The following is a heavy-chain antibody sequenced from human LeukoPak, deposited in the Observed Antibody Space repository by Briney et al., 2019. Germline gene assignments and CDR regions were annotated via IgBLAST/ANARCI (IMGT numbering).Heavy chain of an antibody. CDR3: ARDHEARTYYYDSSGYYFDY. J-gene: IGHJ4*02. V-gene: IGHV4-59*12. Sequence: SETLSLTCTVSGGSISSYYWSWIRQPPGKGLEWIGYIYYSGSTNYNPSLKSRVTISVDTSKNQFSLKLSSVTAADTAVYYCARDHEARTYYYDSSGYYFDYWGQGTLVTVSS. D-gene: IGHD3-22*01. CDR2: IYYSGST. CDR1: GGSISSYY.